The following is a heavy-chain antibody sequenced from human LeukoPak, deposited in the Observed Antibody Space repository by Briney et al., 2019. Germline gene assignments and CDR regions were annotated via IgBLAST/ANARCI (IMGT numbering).Heavy chain of an antibody. J-gene: IGHJ4*02. CDR3: AKDFQTYYYDSSGYYYG. D-gene: IGHD3-22*01. CDR2: ISGSGGST. V-gene: IGHV3-23*01. Sequence: PGGSLRLYCAASGFTFSSYAMSWVRQAPGKGLEWVSAISGSGGSTYYADSVKGRFTISRDNSKNTLYLQMNSLRAEDTAVYYCAKDFQTYYYDSSGYYYGWGQGTLVTVSS. CDR1: GFTFSSYA.